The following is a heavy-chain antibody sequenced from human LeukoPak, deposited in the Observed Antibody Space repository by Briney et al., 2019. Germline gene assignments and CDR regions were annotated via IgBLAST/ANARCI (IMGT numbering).Heavy chain of an antibody. J-gene: IGHJ4*02. V-gene: IGHV1-18*04. Sequence: ASVKVSCKASGYTFTSYGISWVRQAPGQGLEWMGWISAYNGNTNYAQKLQGGVTMTTDTSTSTAYMELRSLRSDDTAVYYCARGDCSSTSCFNFDYWGQGTLVTVSS. D-gene: IGHD2-2*01. CDR1: GYTFTSYG. CDR2: ISAYNGNT. CDR3: ARGDCSSTSCFNFDY.